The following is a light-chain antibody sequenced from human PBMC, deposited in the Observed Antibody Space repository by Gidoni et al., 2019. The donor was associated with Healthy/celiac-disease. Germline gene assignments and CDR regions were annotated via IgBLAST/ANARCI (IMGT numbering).Light chain of an antibody. CDR3: SSYAGSNSYV. J-gene: IGLJ1*01. CDR2: EVS. CDR1: SSDVGGYNE. V-gene: IGLV2-8*01. Sequence: QSALPQPPSASGSPGPPVTISCTGTSSDVGGYNEVSWYHQHPGKAPKLMIYEVSKRPSGVPDRFSGSKSGNTASLTVSGLQAEDEADYYCSSYAGSNSYVFGTGTKVTVL.